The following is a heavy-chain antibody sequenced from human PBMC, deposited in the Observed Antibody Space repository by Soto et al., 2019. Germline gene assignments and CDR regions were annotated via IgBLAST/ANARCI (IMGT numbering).Heavy chain of an antibody. J-gene: IGHJ4*02. CDR3: ARASSGFGTDY. CDR2: INAGNGNT. CDR1: GYTFTSYA. D-gene: IGHD6-13*01. V-gene: IGHV1-3*01. Sequence: QVQLVQSGAEVKKPGASVKVSCKASGYTFTSYAMHWVRQAPGQRLEWMGWINAGNGNTKYSQKFQGRVTITRDTSASTAYMELSSLSSEDTALYYCARASSGFGTDYWGQGTLVTVSS.